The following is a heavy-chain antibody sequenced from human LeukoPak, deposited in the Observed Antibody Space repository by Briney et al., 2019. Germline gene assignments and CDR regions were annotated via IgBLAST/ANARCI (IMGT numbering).Heavy chain of an antibody. D-gene: IGHD2/OR15-2a*01. CDR3: AKDPPSTSRDAFDI. CDR2: ISGSGDNV. CDR1: GFTFSSYA. Sequence: GGSLRLSCAAYGFTFSSYAMSWVRQAPGKGLEWVSAISGSGDNVYYIDSVMGRFTNYRDNSKNMQYLQMDSLRADDTALYYCAKDPPSTSRDAFDIWGQGTMVIVSS. J-gene: IGHJ3*02. V-gene: IGHV3-23*01.